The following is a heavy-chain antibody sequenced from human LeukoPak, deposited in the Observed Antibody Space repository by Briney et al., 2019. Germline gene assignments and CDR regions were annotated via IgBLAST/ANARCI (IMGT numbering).Heavy chain of an antibody. CDR1: DYSISSGYGYY. J-gene: IGHJ4*02. D-gene: IGHD5-24*01. CDR2: IYYTGST. CDR3: ARVVDGYNYFDY. Sequence: SETLSLTCTVSDYSISSGYGYYWGWIRQPPGKGLEWIANIYYTGSTYYNPSLKSRVAITVDTSKNQFSLRLTSVTAADTAVYYCARVVDGYNYFDYWGQGTLVTVSS. V-gene: IGHV4-39*07.